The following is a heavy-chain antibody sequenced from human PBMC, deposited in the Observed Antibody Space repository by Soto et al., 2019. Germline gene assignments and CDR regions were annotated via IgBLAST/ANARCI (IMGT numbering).Heavy chain of an antibody. J-gene: IGHJ6*02. CDR2: IIPIFGTA. D-gene: IGHD3-3*01. V-gene: IGHV1-69*13. Sequence: SVKVSCKASGGTFSSYAISWVRRAPGQGLEWMGGIIPIFGTANYAQKFQGRVTITADESTSTAYMELSSLRSEDTAVYYCASGLRYDFWSGYYPPYYYYGMDVWGQGTTVTVSS. CDR1: GGTFSSYA. CDR3: ASGLRYDFWSGYYPPYYYYGMDV.